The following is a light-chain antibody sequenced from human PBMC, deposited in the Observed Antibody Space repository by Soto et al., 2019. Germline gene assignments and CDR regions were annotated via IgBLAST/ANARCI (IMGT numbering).Light chain of an antibody. CDR1: QGIRNY. CDR2: AAS. CDR3: QKYNSAPLT. J-gene: IGKJ4*01. V-gene: IGKV1-27*01. Sequence: DIQVTHSPSSLSAYVGGRVNITCRASQGIRNYLAWYQQKPGQVPKLLMYAASTLQSGVPSRFSGSGSGTDFTLTISSLQTEDVATYYCQKYNSAPLTFGGGTQVDIK.